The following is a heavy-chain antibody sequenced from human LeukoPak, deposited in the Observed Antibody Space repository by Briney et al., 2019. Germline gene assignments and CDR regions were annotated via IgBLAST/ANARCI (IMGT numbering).Heavy chain of an antibody. CDR2: IIPIFGTA. Sequence: VASVKVSCKASGGTFSSYAISWVRQAPGQGLEWMGGIIPIFGTANYAQKFQGRVTITADESTSTAYMELSSLRSEDTAVYYCARDEPGVDAFDIWGQGTMVTVSS. J-gene: IGHJ3*02. D-gene: IGHD1-14*01. V-gene: IGHV1-69*13. CDR3: ARDEPGVDAFDI. CDR1: GGTFSSYA.